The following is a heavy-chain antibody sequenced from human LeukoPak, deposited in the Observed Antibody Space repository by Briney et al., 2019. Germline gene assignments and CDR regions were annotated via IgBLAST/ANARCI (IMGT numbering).Heavy chain of an antibody. J-gene: IGHJ4*02. Sequence: SETLSLTCTVSGGSISSSIYYWGWIRQPPGQGLEWIGSIYYSGSTYYNPSLKSRVTISVDTSKNQFSLKLSSVTAADTAVYYCATAYYDFWSLDYWGQGTLVTVSS. D-gene: IGHD3-3*01. V-gene: IGHV4-39*01. CDR1: GGSISSSIYY. CDR2: IYYSGST. CDR3: ATAYYDFWSLDY.